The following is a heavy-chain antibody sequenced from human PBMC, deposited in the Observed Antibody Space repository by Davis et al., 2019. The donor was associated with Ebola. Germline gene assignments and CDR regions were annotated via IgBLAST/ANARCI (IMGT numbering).Heavy chain of an antibody. D-gene: IGHD3-9*01. CDR1: GGNFSSYA. CDR3: ASSGGGLRYFDWSLDY. J-gene: IGHJ4*02. CDR2: IIPIFGTA. V-gene: IGHV1-69*13. Sequence: AASVKVSCKASGGNFSSYAISWVRQAPGQGLEWMGGIIPIFGTANYAQKFQGRVTITADESTSTAYMELSSLRSEDTAVYYCASSGGGLRYFDWSLDYWGQGTLVTVSS.